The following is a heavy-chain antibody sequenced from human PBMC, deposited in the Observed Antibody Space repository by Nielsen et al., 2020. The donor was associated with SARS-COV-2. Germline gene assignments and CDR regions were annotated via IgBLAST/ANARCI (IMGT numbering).Heavy chain of an antibody. V-gene: IGHV3-9*01. D-gene: IGHD3-22*01. CDR2: ISWNSGSI. CDR3: AKVNYDSSGYPQRGWFDS. J-gene: IGHJ5*01. Sequence: SLKISCAASGFTFDDYAMHWVRQAPGKGLEWVSGISWNSGSIGYADSVKGRFTISRDNAKNSLYLQMNSLRAEDTALYYCAKVNYDSSGYPQRGWFDSWGQGTLVTVSS. CDR1: GFTFDDYA.